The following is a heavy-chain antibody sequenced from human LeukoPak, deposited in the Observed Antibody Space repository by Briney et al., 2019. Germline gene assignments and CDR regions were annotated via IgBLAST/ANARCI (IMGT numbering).Heavy chain of an antibody. CDR3: ARGAGGDYDSLDY. Sequence: GESLKISCKGSGYTFTSYWIGWVRQMPGKGLEWMGIIYPGDSDTRYSPSFQGQVAISADKSITTAYLQWSSLKASDTAMYYCARGAGGDYDSLDYWGQGTRVTVPT. V-gene: IGHV5-51*01. CDR2: IYPGDSDT. J-gene: IGHJ4*02. CDR1: GYTFTSYW. D-gene: IGHD4-17*01.